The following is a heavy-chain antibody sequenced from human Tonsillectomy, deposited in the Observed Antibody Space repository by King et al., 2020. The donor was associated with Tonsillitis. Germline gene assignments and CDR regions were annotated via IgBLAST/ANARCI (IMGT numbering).Heavy chain of an antibody. Sequence: VQLVESGGGLVQPGRSLRLSCAASGFTFDDYAMHWVRQAPGKGLQWVSSITWNSGSKGYADSVKGRFTISRDNAKNTLYLQMNSLRAEDTALYYCAKTYRTKYYHYAMDVWGQGTTVTVSS. CDR1: GFTFDDYA. V-gene: IGHV3-9*01. CDR2: ITWNSGSK. J-gene: IGHJ6*02. D-gene: IGHD2-2*02. CDR3: AKTYRTKYYHYAMDV.